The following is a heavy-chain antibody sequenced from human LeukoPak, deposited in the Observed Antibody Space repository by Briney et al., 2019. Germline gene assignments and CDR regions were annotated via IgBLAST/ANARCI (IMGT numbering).Heavy chain of an antibody. CDR2: IIPIFGTA. J-gene: IGHJ6*03. Sequence: TSVKVSCKASGGTFSSYAISWARQAPGQGLEWMGGIIPIFGTANYAQKFQGRVTITTDESTSTAYMELSSLRSEDTAVYYCARGIAAAGAYYYYYYYMDVWGKGTTVTVSS. CDR1: GGTFSSYA. V-gene: IGHV1-69*05. D-gene: IGHD6-13*01. CDR3: ARGIAAAGAYYYYYYYMDV.